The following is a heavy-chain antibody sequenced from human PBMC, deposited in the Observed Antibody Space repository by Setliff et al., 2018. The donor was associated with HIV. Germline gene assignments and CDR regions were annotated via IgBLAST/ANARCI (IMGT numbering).Heavy chain of an antibody. CDR3: ARVRCGSTDCH. D-gene: IGHD2-2*01. CDR2: IKQDGSEK. Sequence: GGSLRLSCAVSGFIFSDYWMSWVRQSPGKGLEWVANIKQDGSEKVYVDSVKGRFTISRDNAKNSLFLQMSSLRAEDTAVYYCARVRCGSTDCHWGPGTLVTVSS. J-gene: IGHJ4*02. CDR1: GFIFSDYW. V-gene: IGHV3-7*03.